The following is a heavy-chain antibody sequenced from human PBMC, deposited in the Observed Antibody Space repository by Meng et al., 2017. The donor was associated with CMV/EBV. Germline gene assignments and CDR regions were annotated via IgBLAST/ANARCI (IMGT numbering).Heavy chain of an antibody. V-gene: IGHV3-11*01. CDR1: GFTFSDYY. CDR2: ISSRGSTI. Sequence: GESLKISCAASGFTFSDYYMSWSRQAPGKGLEWVSYISSRGSTIYYADSVKGRFTISRDNAKNSLYLQMNSLRAEDTAVYYCARDFLFEYYDFWMGSNPFDSWGQGTLVTVSS. J-gene: IGHJ4*02. CDR3: ARDFLFEYYDFWMGSNPFDS. D-gene: IGHD3-3*01.